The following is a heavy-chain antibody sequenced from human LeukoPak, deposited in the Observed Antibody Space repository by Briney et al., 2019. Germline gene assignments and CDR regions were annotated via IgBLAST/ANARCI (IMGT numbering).Heavy chain of an antibody. D-gene: IGHD2-15*01. Sequence: SETLSLTCTVSGGSISSGSYYWSWIRQPAGKGLEWIGHIYTSGSTNYDPSLKSRVTISVDTSKNQFSLKLSPVTAADTAVYYCARERKVVVAATYYYYYMDVWGKGTTVTVSS. CDR3: ARERKVVVAATYYYYYMDV. CDR2: IYTSGST. J-gene: IGHJ6*03. CDR1: GGSISSGSYY. V-gene: IGHV4-61*09.